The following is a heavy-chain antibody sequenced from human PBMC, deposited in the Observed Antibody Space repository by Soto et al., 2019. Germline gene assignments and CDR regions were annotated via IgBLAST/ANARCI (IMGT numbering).Heavy chain of an antibody. V-gene: IGHV3-11*01. CDR2: IRTSGSTI. CDR3: ARVSPPLDY. CDR1: GFTFSDYY. Sequence: QVQLVESGGGLVKPGGSLRLSCAASGFTFSDYYMSWIRQAPGKGLERVSNIRTSGSTINYADSVKGPFTISRDNAKNSLYLQMTTLRAEDTAVYYCARVSPPLDYWGQGTLVTVSS. J-gene: IGHJ4*02.